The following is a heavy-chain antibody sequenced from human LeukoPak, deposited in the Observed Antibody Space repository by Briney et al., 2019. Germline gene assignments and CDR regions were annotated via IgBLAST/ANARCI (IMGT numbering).Heavy chain of an antibody. CDR1: GFTFSDYY. CDR2: ISSSGSTI. CDR3: ARAHTAMVFYFDY. D-gene: IGHD5-18*01. Sequence: GGSLRLSCAASGFTFSDYYMSWIRQAPGKGLEWVSYISSSGSTIYYADSVKGRFTISRDNARNSLYLQMNSLRAEDTAVYYCARAHTAMVFYFDYWGQGTLVTVSS. J-gene: IGHJ4*02. V-gene: IGHV3-11*04.